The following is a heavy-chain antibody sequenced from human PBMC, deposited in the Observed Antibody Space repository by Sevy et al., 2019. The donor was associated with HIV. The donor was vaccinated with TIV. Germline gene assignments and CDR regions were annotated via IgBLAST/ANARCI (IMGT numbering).Heavy chain of an antibody. CDR3: ARNDYGGNSFYFDY. CDR1: GGSISSGGYY. D-gene: IGHD4-17*01. CDR2: IYYSGST. V-gene: IGHV4-31*03. J-gene: IGHJ4*02. Sequence: SDTLSLTCTVSGGSISSGGYYWSWIRQHPGKGLEWIGYIYYSGSTYYNPSLKSRVTISVDTSKNQFSLKLSSVTAADTAVYYCARNDYGGNSFYFDYWGQGTLVTVSS.